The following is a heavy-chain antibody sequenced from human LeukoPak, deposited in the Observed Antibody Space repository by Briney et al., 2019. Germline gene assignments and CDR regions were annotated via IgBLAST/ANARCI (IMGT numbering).Heavy chain of an antibody. CDR2: ISYDGSNK. CDR1: GFTFSSYG. D-gene: IGHD6-19*01. Sequence: GGSLRLSCAASGFTFSSYGMHWVRQAPGKGLEWVAVISYDGSNKYYADSVKGRFTISRDNSKNKLYLQMNSLRAEDTAVYYCAKPDKAGPFDYWGQGTLVTVSS. J-gene: IGHJ4*02. V-gene: IGHV3-30*18. CDR3: AKPDKAGPFDY.